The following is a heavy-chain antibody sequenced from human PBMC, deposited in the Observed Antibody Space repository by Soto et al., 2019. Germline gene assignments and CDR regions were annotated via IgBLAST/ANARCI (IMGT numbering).Heavy chain of an antibody. V-gene: IGHV4-39*02. CDR3: AKVVVAATRHTDFDS. Sequence: LTCTVSGGSINSNNYYWAWIRQPPGKGLAWIASIYYDGSTYYNPSLKSRVSISVDTSKNHFSLKLSSATAADTAVYYCAKVVVAATRHTDFDSWGQGTLVTVSS. CDR1: GGSINSNNYY. CDR2: IYYDGST. D-gene: IGHD2-15*01. J-gene: IGHJ4*02.